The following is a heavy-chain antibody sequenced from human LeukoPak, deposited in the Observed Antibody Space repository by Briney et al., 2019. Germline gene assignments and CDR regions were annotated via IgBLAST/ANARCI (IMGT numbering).Heavy chain of an antibody. J-gene: IGHJ5*02. D-gene: IGHD2-2*01. CDR3: AKDGPSGGAYCSSTSCYFS. CDR1: GFTFSSYA. V-gene: IGHV3-23*01. CDR2: ISGSGGST. Sequence: GGFLRLSCAASGFTFSSYAMSWVRQAPGKGLEWVSAISGSGGSTYYADSVKGRFTISRDNSKNTLYLQMNSLRAEDTAVYYCAKDGPSGGAYCSSTSCYFSWGQGTLVTVSS.